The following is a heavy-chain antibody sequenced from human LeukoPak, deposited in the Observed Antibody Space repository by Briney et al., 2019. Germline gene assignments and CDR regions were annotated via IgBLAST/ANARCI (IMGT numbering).Heavy chain of an antibody. CDR2: VSYDGGHK. Sequence: GRSLRLSCVGSGFSVSEYGIHWVRQAPGKGLEWVAVVSYDGGHKYYADSVKGRFTTSRDTSSDTVSLQMNSLRVEDTAVYYCARDRINMMVLGHDSGLDFWGQGTLVTVSS. J-gene: IGHJ4*02. V-gene: IGHV3-30*03. CDR1: GFSVSEYG. D-gene: IGHD3-22*01. CDR3: ARDRINMMVLGHDSGLDF.